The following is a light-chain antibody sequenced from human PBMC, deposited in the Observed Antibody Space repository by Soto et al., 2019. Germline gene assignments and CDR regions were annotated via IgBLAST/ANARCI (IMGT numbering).Light chain of an antibody. CDR3: QQCKCYPYT. CDR2: AAS. V-gene: IGKV1-9*01. CDR1: QAISDS. Sequence: IQLTQSPSSLSASVGDRVTITCRASQAISDSLVWYQQNPGQAPKLLIYAASTLQSGVPSRFSGSGSGTDFTLTSSSLHPADFATYYCQQCKCYPYTFGQGTKLEI. J-gene: IGKJ2*01.